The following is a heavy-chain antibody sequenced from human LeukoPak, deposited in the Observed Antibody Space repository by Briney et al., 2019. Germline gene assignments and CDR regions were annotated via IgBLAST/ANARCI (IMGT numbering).Heavy chain of an antibody. D-gene: IGHD3-22*01. CDR1: GGTFGSYV. Sequence: ASVKVSCKASGGTFGSYVISWVRQAPGQGLEWMGRIIPIFGTANYAQKFQGRVTITTDESTSTAYMELSSLRSEDTAVYYCARTEDYYDSSGYFYWGQGTLVTVSS. V-gene: IGHV1-69*05. CDR3: ARTEDYYDSSGYFY. CDR2: IIPIFGTA. J-gene: IGHJ4*02.